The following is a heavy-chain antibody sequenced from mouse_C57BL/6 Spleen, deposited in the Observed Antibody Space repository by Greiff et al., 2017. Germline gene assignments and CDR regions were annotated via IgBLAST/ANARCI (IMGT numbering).Heavy chain of an antibody. V-gene: IGHV5-17*01. CDR1: GFTFSDYG. Sequence: EVQVVESGGGLVKPGGSLKLSCAASGFTFSDYGMHWVRQAPEKGLEWVAYISSGSSTIYYADTVKGRFTLSRDNAKNTLFLQMTSLRSEDTAMYYCARITTVVDMDYWGQGTSVTVSS. J-gene: IGHJ4*01. D-gene: IGHD1-1*01. CDR3: ARITTVVDMDY. CDR2: ISSGSSTI.